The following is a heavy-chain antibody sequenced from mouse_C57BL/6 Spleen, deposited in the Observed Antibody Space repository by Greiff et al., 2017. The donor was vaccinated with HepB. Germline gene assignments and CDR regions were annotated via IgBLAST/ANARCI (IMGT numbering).Heavy chain of an antibody. J-gene: IGHJ3*01. V-gene: IGHV5-9-1*02. Sequence: EVQLVESGEGLVKPGGSLKLSCAAPGFTFSSYAMSWVRQTPEKRLEWVAYISSGGDYIYYADTVKGRFTISRDNARNTLYLQMSSLKSEDTAMYYCTRGWDYEIAYWGQGTLVTVSA. CDR3: TRGWDYEIAY. CDR2: ISSGGDYI. CDR1: GFTFSSYA. D-gene: IGHD2-4*01.